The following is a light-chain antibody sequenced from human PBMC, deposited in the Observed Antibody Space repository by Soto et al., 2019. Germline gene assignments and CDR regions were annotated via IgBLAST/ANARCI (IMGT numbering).Light chain of an antibody. Sequence: QSALTPPASVSGSPGQSTTISCTGTSSNVGGFNYVSWYQQHPGKAPKVMIYDVSDRPSGVSNRFSGSKSGNTASLTISGLQAEDEADYYCSSYTSTNTPVVFGTGTKVTVL. CDR2: DVS. V-gene: IGLV2-14*01. CDR3: SSYTSTNTPVV. J-gene: IGLJ1*01. CDR1: SSNVGGFNY.